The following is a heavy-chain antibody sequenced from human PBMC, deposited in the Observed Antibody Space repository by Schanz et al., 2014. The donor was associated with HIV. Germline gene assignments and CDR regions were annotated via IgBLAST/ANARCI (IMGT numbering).Heavy chain of an antibody. V-gene: IGHV3-30*18. J-gene: IGHJ4*02. CDR2: ISYDGTNE. D-gene: IGHD6-19*01. CDR1: GFTFSSYG. Sequence: VQLLESGGGVVQPGRSLRLSCAASGFTFSSYGMHWVRQAPGKGLEWVAVISYDGTNEYYADSVKGRFAISRDNSKNTLYLQMNSLRSDDTAVYYCAKDAYRSGWFYFDSWGQGTPVTVSS. CDR3: AKDAYRSGWFYFDS.